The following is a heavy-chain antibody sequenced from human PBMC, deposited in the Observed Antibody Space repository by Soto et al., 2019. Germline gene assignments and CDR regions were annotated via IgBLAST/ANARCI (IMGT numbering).Heavy chain of an antibody. CDR3: ARTSMQSRGYTYGHGGMDV. CDR2: IDSSDSYT. CDR1: GYSFTSYW. V-gene: IGHV5-10-1*01. J-gene: IGHJ6*02. Sequence: EVQLVQSGAEVKKPGESLRISCKGSGYSFTSYWISWVRQMPGKGLEWMGRIDSSDSYTNYSPSFQGHVTISADKSISTAYLQWSSLKASDTAMYYCARTSMQSRGYTYGHGGMDVWGQGTTVTVSS. D-gene: IGHD5-18*01.